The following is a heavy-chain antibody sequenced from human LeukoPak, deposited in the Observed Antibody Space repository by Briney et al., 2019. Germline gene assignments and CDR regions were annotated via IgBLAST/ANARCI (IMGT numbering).Heavy chain of an antibody. CDR1: GGTFSSYA. J-gene: IGHJ4*02. CDR2: IIPIFGTA. D-gene: IGHD3-22*01. V-gene: IGHV1-69*01. Sequence: ASVKVSCKASGGTFSSYAISWVRQAPGQGLEWMGGIIPIFGTANYAQKFQGRVTITADESTSTAYMELSSLRSEDTAVYYCARDTAGPDSPPLMIVPFDYWGQGTLVTVSS. CDR3: ARDTAGPDSPPLMIVPFDY.